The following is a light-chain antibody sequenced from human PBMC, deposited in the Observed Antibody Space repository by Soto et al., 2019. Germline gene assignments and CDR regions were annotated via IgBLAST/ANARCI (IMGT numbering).Light chain of an antibody. CDR1: QSVSSSY. J-gene: IGKJ1*01. V-gene: IGKV3-20*01. CDR3: QQYNSYSPT. CDR2: SVS. Sequence: EIVFTQAPGTLSLSPGERATLSCRASQSVSSSYLAWYQQKPGQTPRLLIYSVSSRATGIPDRFSGSGSGTDFTLTISGLQPGDSATYYCQQYNSYSPTFGQGTKVDIK.